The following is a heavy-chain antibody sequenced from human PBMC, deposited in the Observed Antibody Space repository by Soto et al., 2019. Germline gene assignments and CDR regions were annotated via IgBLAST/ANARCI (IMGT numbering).Heavy chain of an antibody. V-gene: IGHV1-18*01. Sequence: ASVKVSCKASGYTFTSYGISWVRQAPGQGLEWMGWISAYNGNTNYAQNLQGRVTMTTDTSTSTAYMELRSLGSDDAAVYYCARGDSGYAFSPFDYWAQGILVTVSS. CDR3: ARGDSGYAFSPFDY. CDR2: ISAYNGNT. D-gene: IGHD5-12*01. J-gene: IGHJ4*02. CDR1: GYTFTSYG.